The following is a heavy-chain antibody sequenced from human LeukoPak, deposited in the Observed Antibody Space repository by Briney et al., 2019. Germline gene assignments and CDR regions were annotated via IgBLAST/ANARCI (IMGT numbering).Heavy chain of an antibody. D-gene: IGHD3-16*01. CDR3: ARVTWTTAFDI. J-gene: IGHJ3*02. V-gene: IGHV3-7*04. CDR2: MKQDGSEK. Sequence: GGSLRLSCAASGFTFSSYWMSWVRQAPGKGLEWVVIMKQDGSEKYYVDSVKGRFTISRDNAKNSLYLQMNSLRAEDTAVYYCARVTWTTAFDIWGQGTMVTVSS. CDR1: GFTFSSYW.